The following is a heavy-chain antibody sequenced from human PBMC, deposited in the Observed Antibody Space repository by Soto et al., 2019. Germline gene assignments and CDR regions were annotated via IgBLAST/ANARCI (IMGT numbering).Heavy chain of an antibody. Sequence: SVKVSCKASGGTFSSYAISWVRQAPGQGLEWMGGIIPIFGTANYAQKFQGRVTITADESTSTAYMELSSLRSEDTAVYYCARVRGDYVFCNWRDNNEMYVLALGATLPVS. CDR1: GGTFSSYA. V-gene: IGHV1-69*01. CDR3: ARVRGDYVFCNWRDNNEMYV. D-gene: IGHD3-16*01. CDR2: IIPIFGTA. J-gene: IGHJ6*02.